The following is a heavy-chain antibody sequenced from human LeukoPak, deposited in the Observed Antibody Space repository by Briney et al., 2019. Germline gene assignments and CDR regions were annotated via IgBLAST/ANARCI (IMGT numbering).Heavy chain of an antibody. CDR2: MNPNSGNT. D-gene: IGHD6-19*01. CDR1: GYTFTSYD. CDR3: ARESYSSGWYWKDYYYGMDV. J-gene: IGHJ6*02. Sequence: ASVKVSCKASGYTFTSYDINWVRQATGQGLEWMGWMNPNSGNTGYAQKFQGRVTMTRNTSISTAYMELSSLRSEDTAVYYCARESYSSGWYWKDYYYGMDVWGQGTTVTVSS. V-gene: IGHV1-8*01.